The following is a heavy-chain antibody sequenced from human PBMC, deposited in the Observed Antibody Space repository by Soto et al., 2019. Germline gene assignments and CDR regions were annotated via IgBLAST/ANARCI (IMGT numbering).Heavy chain of an antibody. CDR1: SGSISSGGYS. D-gene: IGHD6-6*01. CDR3: ASGSHVPHY. Sequence: QLQLQESGSGLVKPSQTLSLTCAVSSGSISSGGYSWSWIRQSPGKGLEWIGYISHSGSTYYNPSPKTRATISVDRSKNQFSLKLSSVTAADTAVYYCASGSHVPHYWGQGTLVTVSS. V-gene: IGHV4-30-2*06. CDR2: ISHSGST. J-gene: IGHJ4*02.